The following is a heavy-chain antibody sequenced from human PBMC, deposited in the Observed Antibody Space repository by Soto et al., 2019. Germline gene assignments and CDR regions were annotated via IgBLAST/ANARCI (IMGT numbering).Heavy chain of an antibody. Sequence: QVQLVQSGAEVKKPGASVKVSCKASGYTFTDYDVNWVRQAPGQGLEWMGWMNPDNGNTGYAQKFQGRITMTRYPSIRTAYMGLSSLIPENTAVYSCASGPAEGEGATYYWGQGTLVTVSS. CDR1: GYTFTDYD. V-gene: IGHV1-8*01. CDR3: ASGPAEGEGATYY. J-gene: IGHJ4*02. D-gene: IGHD1-26*01. CDR2: MNPDNGNT.